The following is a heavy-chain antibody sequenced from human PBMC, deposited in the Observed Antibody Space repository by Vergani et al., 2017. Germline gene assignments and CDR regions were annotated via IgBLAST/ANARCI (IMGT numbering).Heavy chain of an antibody. CDR1: GYSFTNYW. V-gene: IGHV5-51*01. Sequence: EVQLVQSGAEVKKPGESLKISCQMSGYSFTNYWIGWVRQMPGKGLEWMVIIHPADSDTRYSPSFQGQVTISVDKSISTAYLQRSSLRASESAMYYCARLYGRDSSGSKYFDYWGQGTLVTVSS. J-gene: IGHJ4*02. CDR2: IHPADSDT. D-gene: IGHD3-22*01. CDR3: ARLYGRDSSGSKYFDY.